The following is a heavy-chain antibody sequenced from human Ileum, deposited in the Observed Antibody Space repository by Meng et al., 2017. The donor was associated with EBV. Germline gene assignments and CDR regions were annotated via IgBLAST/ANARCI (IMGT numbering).Heavy chain of an antibody. V-gene: IGHV7-4-1*02. CDR3: ARDSEAADY. D-gene: IGHD6-25*01. J-gene: IGHJ4*02. Sequence: QGCLVQSGSGLKKPGASVRISCKASGYTFTTYGMNWVRQAPGQGLEWMGWINTNTGKPTYAQGLTGRFVFSLDTSVSTAYLQISSLKAEDTAVYYCARDSEAADYWGQGTLVTVFS. CDR1: GYTFTTYG. CDR2: INTNTGKP.